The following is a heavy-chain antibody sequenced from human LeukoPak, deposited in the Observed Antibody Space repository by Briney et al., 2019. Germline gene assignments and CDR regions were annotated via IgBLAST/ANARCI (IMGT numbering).Heavy chain of an antibody. J-gene: IGHJ4*02. Sequence: GGSLRLSCAASGFTFSSYWMHWVRQAPGKGLVWVSRINSDGSSTSYADSVKGRFTISRDNAKNTLYLQMNSLRAGDTAVYYCARDSDGSGSYPYFDYWGQGTLVTVSS. CDR1: GFTFSSYW. CDR3: ARDSDGSGSYPYFDY. CDR2: INSDGSST. D-gene: IGHD3-10*01. V-gene: IGHV3-74*01.